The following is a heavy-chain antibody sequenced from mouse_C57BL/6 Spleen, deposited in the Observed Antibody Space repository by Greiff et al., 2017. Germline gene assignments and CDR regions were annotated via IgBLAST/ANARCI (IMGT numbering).Heavy chain of an antibody. V-gene: IGHV5-16*01. CDR3: ARAYYGNYVYFDY. D-gene: IGHD2-1*01. CDR2: INYDGSST. Sequence: EVKVVESEGGLVQPGSSMKLSCTASGFTFSDYYMAWVRQVPEKGLEWVANINYDGSSTYYLDSLKSRFIISRDNAKNMLYLQMSSLKSEDTATYSCARAYYGNYVYFDYWGQGTTLTVSS. J-gene: IGHJ2*01. CDR1: GFTFSDYY.